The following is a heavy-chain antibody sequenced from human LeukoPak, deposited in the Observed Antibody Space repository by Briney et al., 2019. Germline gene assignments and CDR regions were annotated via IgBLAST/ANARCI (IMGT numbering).Heavy chain of an antibody. CDR1: GFTFSSYA. CDR3: APLGYCSDTSCSDTDY. CDR2: ISGSDGST. D-gene: IGHD2-2*01. J-gene: IGHJ4*02. Sequence: GGSLRLSCAASGFTFSSYAMSWVRQAPGKGLEWVSTISGSDGSTYYADSLKGRFTISRDNSKNTLHLQMNSLRAEDTAVYYCAPLGYCSDTSCSDTDYWGQGTLVTVSS. V-gene: IGHV3-23*01.